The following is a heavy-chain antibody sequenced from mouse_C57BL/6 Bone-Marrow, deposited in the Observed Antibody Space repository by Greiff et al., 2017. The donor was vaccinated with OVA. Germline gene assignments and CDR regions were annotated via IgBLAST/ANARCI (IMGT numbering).Heavy chain of an antibody. Sequence: QVQLQQPGAELVMPGASVKLSCKASGYTFTSYWMHWVKQRPGQGLEWIGEIDPSDSYTNYNQKFKGKSTLTVDKSSSTASMQRSSLTSEDAAVYYCARSRITTVPDYWGQGTTLTVSS. V-gene: IGHV1-69*01. CDR3: ARSRITTVPDY. J-gene: IGHJ2*01. CDR1: GYTFTSYW. CDR2: IDPSDSYT. D-gene: IGHD1-1*01.